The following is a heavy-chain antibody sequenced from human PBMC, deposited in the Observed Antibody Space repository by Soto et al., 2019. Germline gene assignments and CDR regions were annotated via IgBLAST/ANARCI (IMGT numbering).Heavy chain of an antibody. V-gene: IGHV2-5*02. D-gene: IGHD2-15*01. CDR2: IYWDDDK. J-gene: IGHJ4*02. Sequence: QITLKESGPSLVKPTQPLTLTCTFSGFSRSTSGVGVCWIRQPPVKALEWLALIYWDDDKRYSPSLTSRLTLNKDTSKNKEVLTTTNMDHVDTARYYCAHRPPYCSGGSCYSGFAYWGQGTLVTVSS. CDR3: AHRPPYCSGGSCYSGFAY. CDR1: GFSRSTSGVG.